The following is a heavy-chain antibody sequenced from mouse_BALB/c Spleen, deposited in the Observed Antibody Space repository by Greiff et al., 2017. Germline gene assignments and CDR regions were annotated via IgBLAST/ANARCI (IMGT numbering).Heavy chain of an antibody. Sequence: EVQLVESGGGLVQPGGSRKLSCAASGFTFSSFGMHWVRQAPEKGLEWVAYISSGSSTIYYADTVKGRFTISRDNPKNTLFLQMTSLRSEDTAMYYCAREGENDYDGWYFDVWGAGTTVTVSS. CDR1: GFTFSSFG. D-gene: IGHD2-4*01. CDR3: AREGENDYDGWYFDV. J-gene: IGHJ1*01. V-gene: IGHV5-17*02. CDR2: ISSGSSTI.